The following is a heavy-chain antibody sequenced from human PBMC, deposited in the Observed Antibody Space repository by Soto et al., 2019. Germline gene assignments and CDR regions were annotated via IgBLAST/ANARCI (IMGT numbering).Heavy chain of an antibody. CDR1: GFTFSSYS. CDR2: ISSSSSYI. Sequence: GGSLRLSCAASGFTFSSYSMNWVRQAPGKGLEWVSSISSSSSYIYYADSVKGRFTISRDNAKNSLYLQMNSLRAEDTAVYYWARDRGNYCSGGSCYSGCDYWGQGTLVTVSS. V-gene: IGHV3-21*01. D-gene: IGHD2-15*01. CDR3: ARDRGNYCSGGSCYSGCDY. J-gene: IGHJ4*02.